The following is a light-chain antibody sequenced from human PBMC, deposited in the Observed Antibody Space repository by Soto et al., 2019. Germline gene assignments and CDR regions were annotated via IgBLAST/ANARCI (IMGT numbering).Light chain of an antibody. CDR1: SIDVGNYNF. J-gene: IGLJ2*01. CDR3: TSYTSFSTDIL. V-gene: IGLV2-14*01. Sequence: QSALTQPASVSGSPGQSITISCTGTSIDVGNYNFVSWYQHHAGTAPKLIIYQVTNRPSGVSDRFSGSKSGDTASLTISGLQAEDEADYYCTSYTSFSTDILFGGGTKVTVL. CDR2: QVT.